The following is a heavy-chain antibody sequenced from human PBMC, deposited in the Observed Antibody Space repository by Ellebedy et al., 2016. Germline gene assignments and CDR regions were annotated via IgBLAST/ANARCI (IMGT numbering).Heavy chain of an antibody. CDR1: GGSITNKNLC. Sequence: SETLSLXXTVSGGSITNKNLCWGWIRQSPGKGLEWIGSIYYGGTTYYNPSLEGRVTISVDTSKKQFSLKVNSVTASDTAIYYCARHQFLEWLDAFDIWGQGTMVTVSS. CDR3: ARHQFLEWLDAFDI. CDR2: IYYGGTT. D-gene: IGHD3-3*01. V-gene: IGHV4-39*01. J-gene: IGHJ3*02.